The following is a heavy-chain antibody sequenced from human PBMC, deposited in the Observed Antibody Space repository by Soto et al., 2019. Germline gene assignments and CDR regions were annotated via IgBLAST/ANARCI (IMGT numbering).Heavy chain of an antibody. CDR2: INHSGST. J-gene: IGHJ4*02. CDR1: GGSFSGYY. CDR3: ARRSKLEPPGY. V-gene: IGHV4-34*01. D-gene: IGHD1-1*01. Sequence: SETLSLTCAAYGGSFSGYYWSWIRQPPGKGLEWIGEINHSGSTNYNPSLKSRVTISVDTSKNQFSLKLSSVTAADTAVYYCARRSKLEPPGYWGQGTLVTVSS.